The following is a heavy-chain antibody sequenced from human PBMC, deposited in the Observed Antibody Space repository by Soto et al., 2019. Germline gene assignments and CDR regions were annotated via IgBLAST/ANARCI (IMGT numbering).Heavy chain of an antibody. Sequence: ASVKVSCKASGYSFTKYHMHWVRQAPGQGLEWMGWINPGSGVTNQAQKFQGRVTMTRDTSITTTYMELNSLTTDDTAVYYCARVAGHKNARFDTWGQGALVTVSS. J-gene: IGHJ4*02. D-gene: IGHD1-1*01. CDR1: GYSFTKYH. CDR2: INPGSGVT. V-gene: IGHV1-2*02. CDR3: ARVAGHKNARFDT.